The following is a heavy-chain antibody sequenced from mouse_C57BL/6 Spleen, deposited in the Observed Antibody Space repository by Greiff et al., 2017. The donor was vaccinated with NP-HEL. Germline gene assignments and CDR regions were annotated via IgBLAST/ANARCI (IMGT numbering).Heavy chain of an antibody. V-gene: IGHV1-64*01. CDR3: ARPPYYYGIYYAMDY. CDR1: GYTFTSYW. J-gene: IGHJ4*01. Sequence: VQLQQPGAELVKPGASVKLSCKASGYTFTSYWMHWVKQRPGQGLEWIGMIHPNSGSTNYNEKFKSKATLTVDKSSSTAYMQLSSLTSEDSAVYYCARPPYYYGIYYAMDYWGQGTSVTVSS. D-gene: IGHD1-1*01. CDR2: IHPNSGST.